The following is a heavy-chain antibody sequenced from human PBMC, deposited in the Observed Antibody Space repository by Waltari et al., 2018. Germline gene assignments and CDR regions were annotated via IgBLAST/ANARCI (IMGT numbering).Heavy chain of an antibody. J-gene: IGHJ6*02. V-gene: IGHV4-34*01. Sequence: QVQLQQWGAGLLKPSETLSLTCAVYGGSFSGYSWSWIRQPPGKGLEWIGEINHSGSTNYNPSLKSRVTISVDTSKNQFSLKLSSVTAADTAVYYCARAASAAAGTRGMDVWGQGTTVTVSS. CDR3: ARAASAAAGTRGMDV. D-gene: IGHD6-13*01. CDR2: INHSGST. CDR1: GGSFSGYS.